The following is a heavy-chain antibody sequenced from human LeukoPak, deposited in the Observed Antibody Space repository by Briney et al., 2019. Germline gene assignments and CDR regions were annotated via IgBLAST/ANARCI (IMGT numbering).Heavy chain of an antibody. V-gene: IGHV3-30*18. CDR3: AKIDVGATMTGFDY. CDR1: GFTFSSYG. Sequence: GGSLRLSCAASGFTFSSYGMHWVRQAPGKGLEWVAVISYDGSNKYYADSVKGRFTISRDDSKNTLYLQMNSLRAEDMAVYYCAKIDVGATMTGFDYWGQGTLVTVSS. D-gene: IGHD1-26*01. J-gene: IGHJ4*02. CDR2: ISYDGSNK.